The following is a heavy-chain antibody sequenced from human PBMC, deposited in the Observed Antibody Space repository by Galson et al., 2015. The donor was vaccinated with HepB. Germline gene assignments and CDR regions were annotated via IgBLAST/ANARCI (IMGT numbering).Heavy chain of an antibody. J-gene: IGHJ4*02. Sequence: QSGAEVKKPGESLKISCKASGYTFTSYGISWVRQAPGQGLEWMGWISAYNGNTNYAQKFQGRVTMTTDTSTSTAYMELRSLRSDDTAVYYCARDQPIVVVPAAMNPLDYWGQGTLVTVSS. CDR3: ARDQPIVVVPAAMNPLDY. CDR2: ISAYNGNT. V-gene: IGHV1-18*01. D-gene: IGHD2-2*01. CDR1: GYTFTSYG.